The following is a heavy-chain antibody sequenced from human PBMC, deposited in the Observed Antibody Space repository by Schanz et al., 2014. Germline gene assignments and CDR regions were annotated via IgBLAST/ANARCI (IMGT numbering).Heavy chain of an antibody. Sequence: QVQLVESGGGVVQPGGSLRLSCAASGFTFSFSGMQWVRQAPGKGLEWVAFIRSDGSNENYADSVRGRFTISRDNSKNTLHLQMNSLRAEDTAVYHCAKDLPAVAVAPLMTGLYDSWGQGTLVTVSS. CDR2: IRSDGSNE. J-gene: IGHJ4*02. CDR1: GFTFSFSG. V-gene: IGHV3-30*02. CDR3: AKDLPAVAVAPLMTGLYDS. D-gene: IGHD6-19*01.